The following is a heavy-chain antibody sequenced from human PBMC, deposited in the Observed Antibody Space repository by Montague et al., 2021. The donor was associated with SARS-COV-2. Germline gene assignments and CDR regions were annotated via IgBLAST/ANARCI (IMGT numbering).Heavy chain of an antibody. CDR1: GVSITSTNW. V-gene: IGHV4-4*02. CDR3: AGKVLTVPADY. Sequence: SETLSLTCAVSGVSITSTNWWSLVRQPPSKGLEWFGEISYGGIATXHPXLKSRATISMDRSRNLFSLKLSSVTAADTAIYYCAGKVLTVPADYWGQGTLVTVS. D-gene: IGHD4-11*01. J-gene: IGHJ4*02. CDR2: ISYGGIA.